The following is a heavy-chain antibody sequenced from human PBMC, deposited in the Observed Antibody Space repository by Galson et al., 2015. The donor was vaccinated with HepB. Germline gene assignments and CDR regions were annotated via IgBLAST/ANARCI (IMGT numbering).Heavy chain of an antibody. Sequence: SLRLSCAASGFTFSSYSMNWVRQAPGKGLEWVAVIWYDGSNKYYADSVKGRFTISRDNSKNTLYLQMNSLRAEDTAVYYCARVSELGDQFDYWGQGTLVTVSS. CDR1: GFTFSSYS. D-gene: IGHD1-26*01. CDR2: IWYDGSNK. V-gene: IGHV3-33*08. CDR3: ARVSELGDQFDY. J-gene: IGHJ4*02.